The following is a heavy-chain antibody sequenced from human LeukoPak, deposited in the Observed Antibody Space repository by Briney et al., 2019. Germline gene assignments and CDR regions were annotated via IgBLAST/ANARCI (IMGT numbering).Heavy chain of an antibody. Sequence: GRSLRLSCAASGFTFSDYYMTWIRQAPGNGLEWVSYISGSGDTISYADSVMGRFTISRDNAKNSLYLQVNSLRAEDTAVYYCARVGVIAAAGTYDYWGQGTLVTVSS. J-gene: IGHJ4*02. V-gene: IGHV3-11*01. D-gene: IGHD6-13*01. CDR2: ISGSGDTI. CDR1: GFTFSDYY. CDR3: ARVGVIAAAGTYDY.